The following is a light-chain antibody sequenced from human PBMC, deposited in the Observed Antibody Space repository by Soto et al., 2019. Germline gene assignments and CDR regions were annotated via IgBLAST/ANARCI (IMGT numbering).Light chain of an antibody. J-gene: IGKJ1*01. V-gene: IGKV1-39*01. CDR3: KHYGSSGT. CDR1: EHIRSY. CDR2: AAS. Sequence: DIQMNKSPSSLSPSVGDRVTITRRASEHIRSYLNWYQQNSGKSPNLLIYAASTLQSVIPSRFSGSGSGTVFTLTISRLDPEVFAVYYCKHYGSSGTVGQGTKVDI.